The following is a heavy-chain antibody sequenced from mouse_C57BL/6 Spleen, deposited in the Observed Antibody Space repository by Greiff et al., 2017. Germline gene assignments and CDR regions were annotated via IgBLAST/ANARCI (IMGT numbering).Heavy chain of an antibody. D-gene: IGHD1-1*01. CDR1: GYTFTDYN. CDR3: ARGYYGSSYVNYYAMDY. Sequence: DVQLQESGPELVKPGASVKIPCKASGYTFTDYNMDWVKQSHGKSLEWIGDINPNNGGTIYNQKFKGKATLTVDKSSSTAYMELRSLTSEDTAVYYCARGYYGSSYVNYYAMDYWGQGTSVTVSS. J-gene: IGHJ4*01. V-gene: IGHV1-18*01. CDR2: INPNNGGT.